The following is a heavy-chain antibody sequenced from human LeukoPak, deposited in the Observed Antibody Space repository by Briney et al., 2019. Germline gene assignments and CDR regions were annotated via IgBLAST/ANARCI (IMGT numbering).Heavy chain of an antibody. Sequence: GASLQISCQRSGYLFTNNWISWIRQMPGKGLEWMGRIDPSDSETNYSPSFQGHVTISVDKSISTAYLPSSSLKASDTAMYYCARRAGSSGKFDPWGQGTLVIVSS. D-gene: IGHD6-19*01. CDR1: GYLFTNNW. J-gene: IGHJ5*02. CDR3: ARRAGSSGKFDP. CDR2: IDPSDSET. V-gene: IGHV5-10-1*01.